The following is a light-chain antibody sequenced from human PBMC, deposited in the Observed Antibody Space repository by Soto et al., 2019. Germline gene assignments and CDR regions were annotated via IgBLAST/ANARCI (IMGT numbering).Light chain of an antibody. Sequence: QAVVTQEPSLTVSPGGTVTLICASSTGAVTSGYYPNWFQQKPGQAPRALIYSPNNRHSWTPVRFSGSLLGGKAALTLSDVQPEDEAEYYCLLYFSGTWVFGGGTKLTVL. V-gene: IGLV7-43*01. J-gene: IGLJ3*02. CDR1: TGAVTSGYY. CDR2: SPN. CDR3: LLYFSGTWV.